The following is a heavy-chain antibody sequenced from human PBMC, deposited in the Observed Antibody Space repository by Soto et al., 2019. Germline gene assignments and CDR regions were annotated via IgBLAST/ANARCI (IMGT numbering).Heavy chain of an antibody. CDR2: INPSGGRT. V-gene: IGHV1-46*03. D-gene: IGHD3-16*02. Sequence: QVQLVQSGAEVKKPGASVKVSCKASGYTFTSYYMHWVRQAPGQGLEWMGIINPSGGRTSYAQKFQGNVTITRDTSTSTVYMELSTLSSDDPDVYYCARQCYHETTSPGYCCRGTLVTVSS. CDR3: ARQCYHETTSPGY. J-gene: IGHJ4*02. CDR1: GYTFTSYY.